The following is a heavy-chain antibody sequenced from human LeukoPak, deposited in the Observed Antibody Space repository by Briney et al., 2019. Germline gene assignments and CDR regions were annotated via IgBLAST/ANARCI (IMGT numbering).Heavy chain of an antibody. D-gene: IGHD5-18*01. CDR3: AHFGYSYCSGFDY. CDR1: GFSLSTSGVG. Sequence: ESGPTLLHATPPLTLSSTFSGFSLSTSGVGVGWIRQPPAKALEWLALIYWDDDERYSPSLKSRLTITKDTSKNQVVLTVTNMEPVDTATYYCAHFGYSYCSGFDYWGQGTLVTVSS. V-gene: IGHV2-5*02. J-gene: IGHJ4*02. CDR2: IYWDDDE.